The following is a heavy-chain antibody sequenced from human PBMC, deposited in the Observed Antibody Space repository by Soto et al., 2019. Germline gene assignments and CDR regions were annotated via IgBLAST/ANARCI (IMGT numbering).Heavy chain of an antibody. V-gene: IGHV3-48*01. J-gene: IGHJ3*02. CDR3: ARGISDYGDYGDSWAFDI. Sequence: PGGSLRLSCAASGFTFSSYAMSWVRQAPGKGLEWASYISSSSSSIYYADSVKGRFTISRDNAKNSLYLQMNSLRAEDTAVYYCARGISDYGDYGDSWAFDIWGQGTMVTVSS. D-gene: IGHD4-17*01. CDR1: GFTFSSYA. CDR2: ISSSSSSI.